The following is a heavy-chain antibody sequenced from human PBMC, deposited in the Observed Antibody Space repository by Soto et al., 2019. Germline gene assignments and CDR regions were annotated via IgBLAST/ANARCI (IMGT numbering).Heavy chain of an antibody. CDR2: ISYDGSNK. Sequence: GGSLRLSCAASGFTFSSYAMHWVRQAPGKGLEWVAVISYDGSNKYYADSVKGRFTISRDNSKNTLYLQMNSLRAEDTAVYYCARDRDLGYCSGGSCSYGMDVWGQGTTVTVSS. CDR3: ARDRDLGYCSGGSCSYGMDV. J-gene: IGHJ6*02. CDR1: GFTFSSYA. V-gene: IGHV3-30-3*01. D-gene: IGHD2-15*01.